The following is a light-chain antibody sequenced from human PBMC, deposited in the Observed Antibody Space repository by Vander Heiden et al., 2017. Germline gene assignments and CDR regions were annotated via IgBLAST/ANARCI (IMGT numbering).Light chain of an antibody. CDR2: DGT. CDR1: SSDVGGYTY. CDR3: SSYTTSSVF. J-gene: IGLJ2*01. Sequence: QAALAQPASVSGSPGQSLTISCTGSSSDVGGYTYVSWYQHHPGKAPKLIIYDGTNRPSGVSDRFSGSKSGNTASLTISGLQAEDEADYYCSSYTTSSVFFGGGTKLTVL. V-gene: IGLV2-14*03.